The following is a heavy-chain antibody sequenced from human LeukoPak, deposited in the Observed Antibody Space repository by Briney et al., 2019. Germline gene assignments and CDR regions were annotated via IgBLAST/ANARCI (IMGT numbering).Heavy chain of an antibody. V-gene: IGHV3-7*01. J-gene: IGHJ4*02. Sequence: GGSLRLSCAASGFTFTTYWMSWVRQPPGKGLEWVAKIKQDGTEKYYVDSVKGRFTISRDNAKNSLYLQMNSLRVEDTAIYYCAKVAHYYYGSESYYFFEHWGQGTPVTASS. CDR1: GFTFTTYW. CDR3: AKVAHYYYGSESYYFFEH. CDR2: IKQDGTEK. D-gene: IGHD3-10*01.